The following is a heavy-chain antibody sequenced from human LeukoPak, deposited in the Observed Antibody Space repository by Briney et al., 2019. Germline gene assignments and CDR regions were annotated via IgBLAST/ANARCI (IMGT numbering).Heavy chain of an antibody. CDR1: GGSISSYY. D-gene: IGHD7-27*01. Sequence: SETLSLTCTGSGGSISSYYWSWIRQPPGKGLEWIGYIYYSGSTNYNPSLKSRVTISVDTSKNQFSLKLSSVTAADTAVYYCATLFLGYWGQGTLVTVSS. J-gene: IGHJ4*02. CDR3: ATLFLGY. V-gene: IGHV4-59*01. CDR2: IYYSGST.